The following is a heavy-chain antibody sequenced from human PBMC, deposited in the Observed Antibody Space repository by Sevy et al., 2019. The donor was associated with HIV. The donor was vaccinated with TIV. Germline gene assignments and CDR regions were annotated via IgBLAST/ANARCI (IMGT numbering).Heavy chain of an antibody. D-gene: IGHD4-4*01. CDR2: IRNKEYNGTT. CDR3: TRSVTTIY. Sequence: GVLRLSCTGSGFAFSDYALSWVRQAPGKGLEWVGFIRNKEYNGTTEFAASVKGRFFISRDDSKSVAYLDMNSLKTADTGLYYCTRSVTTIYWGRGTLVTVSS. V-gene: IGHV3-49*04. CDR1: GFAFSDYA. J-gene: IGHJ4*02.